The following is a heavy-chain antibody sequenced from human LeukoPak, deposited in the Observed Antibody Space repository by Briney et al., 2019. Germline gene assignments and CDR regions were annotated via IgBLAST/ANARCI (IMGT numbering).Heavy chain of an antibody. CDR2: ISYDGSNK. D-gene: IGHD3-22*01. V-gene: IGHV3-30-3*01. Sequence: GGSLRLSCAASGFTFSSYAMHWVRQAPGKGLEWVAVISYDGSNKYYADSVKGRFTISRDNSKNTLYLQMNSLRAEDTAVYYCARDGHDSSGYLDYWGQGTLVTVSS. CDR1: GFTFSSYA. J-gene: IGHJ4*02. CDR3: ARDGHDSSGYLDY.